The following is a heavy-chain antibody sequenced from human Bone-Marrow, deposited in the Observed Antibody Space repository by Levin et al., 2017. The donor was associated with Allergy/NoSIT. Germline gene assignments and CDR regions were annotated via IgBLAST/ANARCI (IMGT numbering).Heavy chain of an antibody. CDR3: ATEGLAVAGYYFDS. CDR1: GFTFSSYA. Sequence: QHGESLKISCAASGFTFSSYAMSWVRQAPGKGLEWVSSISGSGTITHYAESVKGRFTISRDISKNMLHLQMNSLRAEDTSIYFCATEGLAVAGYYFDSWGQGTLVTVSS. J-gene: IGHJ4*02. V-gene: IGHV3-23*01. D-gene: IGHD6-19*01. CDR2: ISGSGTIT.